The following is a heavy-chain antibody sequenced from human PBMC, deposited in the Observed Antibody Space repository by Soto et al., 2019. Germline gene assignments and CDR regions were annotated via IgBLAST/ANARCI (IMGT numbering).Heavy chain of an antibody. CDR1: GFTFSIYS. CDR2: ISSSSSYI. CDR3: ARAPFIAVADALAS. Sequence: GGSLRLSCAASGFTFSIYSMNWVRQAPGKGLEWVSSISSSSSYIYYADSVKGRFTISRDNAKNSLYLQMNSLRAEDTAVYYCARAPFIAVADALASWGQGTLVTVSS. J-gene: IGHJ5*02. V-gene: IGHV3-21*01. D-gene: IGHD6-19*01.